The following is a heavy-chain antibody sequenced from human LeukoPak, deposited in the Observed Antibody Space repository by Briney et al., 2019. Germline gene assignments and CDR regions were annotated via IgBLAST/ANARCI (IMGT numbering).Heavy chain of an antibody. CDR1: VFTFCSYG. CDR2: ISYDGSNK. Sequence: GGSLTPFCGASVFTFCSYGMHWVRQAPGRGLEWVAFISYDGSNKYYADSVKGRFTISRDNSKNTLYLQMNSLRAEDTAVYYCAKELGSGPNWFDPWGQGTLVTVSS. D-gene: IGHD6-19*01. V-gene: IGHV3-30*18. J-gene: IGHJ5*02. CDR3: AKELGSGPNWFDP.